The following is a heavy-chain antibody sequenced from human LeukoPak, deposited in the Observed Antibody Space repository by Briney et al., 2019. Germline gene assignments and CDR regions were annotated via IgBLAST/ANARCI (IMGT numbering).Heavy chain of an antibody. CDR2: INNSVST. V-gene: IGHV4-34*01. D-gene: IGHD1-26*01. J-gene: IGHJ4*02. CDR1: GGSFSGYY. CDR3: ARSGSYPNLVW. Sequence: SETLSLTCAVYGGSFSGYYWSWIRQPPQEGLEWSGDINNSVSTNYNPPLQRRAITSVDTSKNQFSLKLSSVTAAATAVYYCARSGSYPNLVWWGQGTLVTVSS.